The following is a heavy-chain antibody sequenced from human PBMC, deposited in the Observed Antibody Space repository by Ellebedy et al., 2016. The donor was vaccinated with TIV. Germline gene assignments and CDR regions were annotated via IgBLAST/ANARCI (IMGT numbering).Heavy chain of an antibody. CDR1: GGTFSSYA. CDR3: ASNRSRDYDFWSGLGVSYYYYGMDV. Sequence: SVKVSCXASGGTFSSYAISWVRQAPGQGLEWMGGIIPIFGTANYAQKFQGRVTITADESTSTAYMELSSLRSEDTAVYYCASNRSRDYDFWSGLGVSYYYYGMDVWGQGTTVTVSS. D-gene: IGHD3-3*01. CDR2: IIPIFGTA. J-gene: IGHJ6*02. V-gene: IGHV1-69*13.